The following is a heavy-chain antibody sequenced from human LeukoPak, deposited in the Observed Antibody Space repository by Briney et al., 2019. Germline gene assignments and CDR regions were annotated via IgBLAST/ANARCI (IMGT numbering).Heavy chain of an antibody. CDR1: GYTFTIYA. J-gene: IGHJ4*02. CDR2: INAGNGNT. Sequence: EASVKVSCKASGYTFTIYAMHWVRQAPGQRLEWMGWINAGNGNTKYSQKFQGRVTITRDTSASTAYMELSSLRSEDTAVYYCATSGSGIYYFDYWGQGTLVTVSS. D-gene: IGHD3-10*01. V-gene: IGHV1-3*01. CDR3: ATSGSGIYYFDY.